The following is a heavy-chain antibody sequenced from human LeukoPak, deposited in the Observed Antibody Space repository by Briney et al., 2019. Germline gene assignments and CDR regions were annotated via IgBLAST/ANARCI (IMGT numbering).Heavy chain of an antibody. CDR2: IKWNGGST. D-gene: IGHD3-10*01. CDR3: ARVSGSYYGSGSYYNVNYFDY. Sequence: RPGGSLRLSCAASGFTFDDYGMSWVRQAPGKGLEWVSGIKWNGGSTGYADSVKGRFTISRDNAKNSLYLQMNSLRAEDTALYYCARVSGSYYGSGSYYNVNYFDYWGQGTLVTVSS. J-gene: IGHJ4*02. V-gene: IGHV3-20*04. CDR1: GFTFDDYG.